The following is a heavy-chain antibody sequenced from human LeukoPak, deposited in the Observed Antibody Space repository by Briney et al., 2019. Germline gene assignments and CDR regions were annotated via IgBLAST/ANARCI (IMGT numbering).Heavy chain of an antibody. V-gene: IGHV6-1*01. CDR3: ARGVKNYYYAMDV. Sequence: SQTLSLTCAISGDSFSSNNAAWNRIRQSPSRGLEWLAGTYYRSKWFNDYAVSVKSRITINPDTSKNQFSLQLNSVTPEDTAVYYCARGVKNYYYAMDVWGQGTTVTVSS. CDR2: TYYRSKWFN. D-gene: IGHD2-8*01. J-gene: IGHJ6*02. CDR1: GDSFSSNNAA.